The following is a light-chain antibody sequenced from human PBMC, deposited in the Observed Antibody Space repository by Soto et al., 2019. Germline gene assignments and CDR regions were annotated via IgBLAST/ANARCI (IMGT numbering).Light chain of an antibody. V-gene: IGKV1-5*01. Sequence: DIQLTQSPSTLSASIGDRVVITCRASQTIDRWLAWYQQRPGLAPRLLIYDASTLESGVPSRFSGSGSETEFTLTISSLKPDDFATYHCQQYEGNPTFGQGTKLDIK. CDR1: QTIDRW. J-gene: IGKJ1*01. CDR3: QQYEGNPT. CDR2: DAS.